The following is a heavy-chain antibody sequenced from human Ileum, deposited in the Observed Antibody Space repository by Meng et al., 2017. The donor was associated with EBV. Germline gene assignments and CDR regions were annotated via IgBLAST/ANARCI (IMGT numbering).Heavy chain of an antibody. CDR3: ASFPPPGKQWLVTDY. CDR2: IYHSGST. Sequence: QVQLQEGGRGLGNPSGYLSLPCAVFGGSISSSNWWVWGRQPPGKGLEWIGEIYHSGSTNYNPSLKSRVTISVDKSKNQFSLKLSSVTAADTAVYYCASFPPPGKQWLVTDYWGQGTLVTVSS. J-gene: IGHJ4*02. CDR1: GGSISSSNW. D-gene: IGHD6-19*01. V-gene: IGHV4-4*02.